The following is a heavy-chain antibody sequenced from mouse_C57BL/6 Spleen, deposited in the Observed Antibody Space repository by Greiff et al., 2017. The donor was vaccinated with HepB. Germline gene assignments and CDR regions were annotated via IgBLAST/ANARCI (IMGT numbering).Heavy chain of an antibody. J-gene: IGHJ2*01. CDR2: IDPSDSYT. CDR1: GYTFTSYW. CDR3: ARSLYDGYPFDY. V-gene: IGHV1-69*01. Sequence: QVQLQQPGAELVMPGASVKLSCKASGYTFTSYWMHWVKQRPGQGLEWIGEIDPSDSYTNYNQKFKGKSTLTVAKSSSTAYMQLSSLTSEDAAVYYCARSLYDGYPFDYWGQGTTLTVSS. D-gene: IGHD2-3*01.